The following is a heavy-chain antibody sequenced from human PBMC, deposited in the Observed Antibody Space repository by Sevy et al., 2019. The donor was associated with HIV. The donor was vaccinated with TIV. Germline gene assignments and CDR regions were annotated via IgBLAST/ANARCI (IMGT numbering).Heavy chain of an antibody. J-gene: IGHJ4*02. CDR1: GFTFRTFA. CDR3: AKYAGDYPHFDY. Sequence: GGSLRLSCAASGFTFRTFAMSLVRQAPGKGLQWVSSISDTGTSTYYADSVEGRFTISRDNSKKTLYLQMNSLRAEDTALYYCAKYAGDYPHFDYWGQGTLVTVSS. D-gene: IGHD7-27*01. V-gene: IGHV3-23*01. CDR2: ISDTGTST.